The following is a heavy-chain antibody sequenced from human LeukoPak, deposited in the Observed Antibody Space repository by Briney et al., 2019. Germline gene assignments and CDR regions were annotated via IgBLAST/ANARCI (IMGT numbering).Heavy chain of an antibody. CDR1: GYTFTSHD. CDR2: MNPNIGNT. Sequence: ASVKVSCKASGYTFTSHDINWVRQAPGKGLEWMGWMNPNIGNTDYAQKVQGRVTMTRNTSISTAYMELSSLRSEDTAFYYCARYIVSYPHDAFDIWGQGTMVTVSS. V-gene: IGHV1-8*01. CDR3: ARYIVSYPHDAFDI. D-gene: IGHD1-26*01. J-gene: IGHJ3*02.